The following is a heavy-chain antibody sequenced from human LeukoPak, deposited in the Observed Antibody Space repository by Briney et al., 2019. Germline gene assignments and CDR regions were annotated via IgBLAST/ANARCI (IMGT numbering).Heavy chain of an antibody. D-gene: IGHD3-22*01. CDR3: ARGVYYYDSSGFQTYFDY. Sequence: PGGSLRLSCAASGFTFDDYGMSWVRQAPGKGLEWVSGINWNGGSTGYADSVKGRFTISRDNAKNSLYLQMNSLRAKDTALYYCARGVYYYDSSGFQTYFDYWGQGTLVTVSS. CDR2: INWNGGST. V-gene: IGHV3-20*04. J-gene: IGHJ4*02. CDR1: GFTFDDYG.